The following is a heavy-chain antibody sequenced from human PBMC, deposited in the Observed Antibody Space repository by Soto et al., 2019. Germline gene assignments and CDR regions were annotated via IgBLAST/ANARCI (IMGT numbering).Heavy chain of an antibody. V-gene: IGHV4-39*01. Sequence: PSETLSLTCTVSGGSIISSSYYWVWIRQPPGKGLEWIGSIYYSGSTYYNPSLKSRVTISVDTSKNQFSLKLSSVTAADTAVYYCARRRQYSSSSVGFDYWGQGTLVTVSS. CDR2: IYYSGST. CDR3: ARRRQYSSSSVGFDY. J-gene: IGHJ4*02. CDR1: GGSIISSSYY. D-gene: IGHD6-6*01.